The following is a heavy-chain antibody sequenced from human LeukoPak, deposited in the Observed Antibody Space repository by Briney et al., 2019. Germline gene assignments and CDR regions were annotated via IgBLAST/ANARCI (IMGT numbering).Heavy chain of an antibody. CDR2: INHSGST. J-gene: IGHJ3*02. D-gene: IGHD3-16*01. CDR3: ASLVGDAFDI. CDR1: GFTFSSYS. V-gene: IGHV4-34*01. Sequence: GSLRLSCAASGFTFSSYSMNWVRQPPGKGLEWIGEINHSGSTNYNPSLKSRVTISVDTSKNQFSLKLSSVTAADTAVYYCASLVGDAFDIWGQGTMVTVSS.